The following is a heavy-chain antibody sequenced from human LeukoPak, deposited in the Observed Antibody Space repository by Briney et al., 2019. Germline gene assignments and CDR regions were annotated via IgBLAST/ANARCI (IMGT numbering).Heavy chain of an antibody. J-gene: IGHJ3*02. D-gene: IGHD2-2*02. CDR3: ARIPFKHAFDI. V-gene: IGHV4-38-2*02. CDR2: IYHSGST. CDR1: GYSISSGYY. Sequence: PSETLSLTCTVSGYSISSGYYWGWIRQPPGKGLEWIGSIYHSGSTYYNPSLKSRVTISVDTSKNQFSLKLSSVTAADTAVYYCARIPFKHAFDIWGQGTMATVSS.